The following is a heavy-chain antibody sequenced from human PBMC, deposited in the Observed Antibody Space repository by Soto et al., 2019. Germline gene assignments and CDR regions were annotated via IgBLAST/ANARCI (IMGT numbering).Heavy chain of an antibody. Sequence: SETLSRTVTVSCGSISSSSYCWVLIGQPPGKGLEWIGSIYYSGSTYYNPSLKSRVTISVDTSKNQFSLKLSSVTAADTAVYYCARGMATLYYFDYWGQGTLVTVSS. CDR2: IYYSGST. J-gene: IGHJ4*02. CDR1: CGSISSSSYC. D-gene: IGHD5-12*01. V-gene: IGHV4-39*01. CDR3: ARGMATLYYFDY.